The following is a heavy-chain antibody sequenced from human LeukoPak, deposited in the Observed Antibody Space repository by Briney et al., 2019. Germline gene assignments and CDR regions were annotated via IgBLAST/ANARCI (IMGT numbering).Heavy chain of an antibody. D-gene: IGHD2-2*01. CDR1: GGTFSSYA. V-gene: IGHV1-69*01. CDR3: ASRLYCSNTRCRNFPFAY. J-gene: IGHJ4*02. Sequence: SVKVSCKASGGTFSSYAINWLRQAPGQGLEWMGGIIPIFGTANYAQKFQDRVTLTADESTSTAYMELSSLRSEDTAIYYCASRLYCSNTRCRNFPFAYWGQGTLVTVSS. CDR2: IIPIFGTA.